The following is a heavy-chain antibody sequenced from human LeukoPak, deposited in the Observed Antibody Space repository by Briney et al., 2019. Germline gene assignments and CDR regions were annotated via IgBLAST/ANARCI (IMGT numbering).Heavy chain of an antibody. CDR2: ISSSSSYT. CDR1: GFTFSDYY. Sequence: PGGSLRLSCAASGFTFSDYYMSWIRQAPGKGLEWVSYISSSSSYTNYADSVKGRFTISRDNAKNSLYLQMNSLGAEDTAVYYCARGRSTSWMSSMGYWGQGTLVTVSS. V-gene: IGHV3-11*06. J-gene: IGHJ4*02. CDR3: ARGRSTSWMSSMGY. D-gene: IGHD2-2*01.